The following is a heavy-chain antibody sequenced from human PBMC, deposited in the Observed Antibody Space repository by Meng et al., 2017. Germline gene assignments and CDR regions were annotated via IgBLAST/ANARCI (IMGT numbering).Heavy chain of an antibody. D-gene: IGHD3-3*01. J-gene: IGHJ4*02. V-gene: IGHV4-34*01. CDR1: GYSISSGYY. CDR2: INHSGST. Sequence: SETLSLTCAVSGYSISSGYYWSWIRQPPGKGLEWIGEINHSGSTNYNPSLKSRVTISVDTSKNQFSLKLSSVTAADTAVYYCAALFTYYDFWSGYWTQFDYWGQGTLVTVSS. CDR3: AALFTYYDFWSGYWTQFDY.